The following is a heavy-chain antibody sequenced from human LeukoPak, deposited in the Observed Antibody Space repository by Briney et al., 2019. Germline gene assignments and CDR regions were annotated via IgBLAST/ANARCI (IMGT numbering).Heavy chain of an antibody. CDR2: INPNSGGT. D-gene: IGHD1-26*01. CDR1: GYTFTGYY. Sequence: ASVKVSCKASGYTFTGYYMHWVRQAPGQGLEWMGWINPNSGGTNYAEKFHGRGTMTRDTSISTAYMELSRLRSDDTAVYYCARDSTKWEFDYWGQGTLVTVSS. CDR3: ARDSTKWEFDY. V-gene: IGHV1-2*02. J-gene: IGHJ4*02.